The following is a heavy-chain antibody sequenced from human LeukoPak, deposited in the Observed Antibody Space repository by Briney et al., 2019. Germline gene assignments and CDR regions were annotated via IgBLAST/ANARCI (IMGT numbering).Heavy chain of an antibody. J-gene: IGHJ4*02. V-gene: IGHV3-30*18. CDR2: VSFDGNNK. CDR1: GFTFSSYG. D-gene: IGHD3-10*01. CDR3: AKDPAVMLRGDIIIRRHFDY. Sequence: GRSLRLSCAASGFTFSSYGMHWVRQHPAKGLEWVAVVSFDGNNKYYAASVKGRFTISKDNSKNTLYLQMNSLRVEDTAVYFCAKDPAVMLRGDIIIRRHFDYWGRGSLVTVSS.